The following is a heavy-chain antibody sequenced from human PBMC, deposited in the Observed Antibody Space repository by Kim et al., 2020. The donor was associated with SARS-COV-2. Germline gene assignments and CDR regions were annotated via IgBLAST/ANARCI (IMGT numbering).Heavy chain of an antibody. CDR2: IYYSGST. CDR3: LVGSYWEGYYGMDV. Sequence: SETLSLTCTVSGGSISSSSYYWGWIRQPPGKGLEWIGSIYYSGSTYYNPSLKSRVTISVDTSKNQFSLKLSSVTAADTAVYYCLVGSYWEGYYGMDVWGQGTTVTVSS. J-gene: IGHJ6*02. V-gene: IGHV4-39*07. CDR1: GGSISSSSYY. D-gene: IGHD1-26*01.